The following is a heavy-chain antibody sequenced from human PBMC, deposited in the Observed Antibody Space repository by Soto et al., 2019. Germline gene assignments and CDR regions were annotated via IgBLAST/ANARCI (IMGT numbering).Heavy chain of an antibody. Sequence: QFHLVQSAAEVKKPGASVSVSCRASGYTFTSYGFTWVRQAPGQGLEWMGWIGAYSGNTNYAQQLQGRVTMTTDTSTRTADMYLTSLRPNDTAVYYCARSSVRGSHGPDHNGMDDWGQGTTVTVSS. J-gene: IGHJ6*02. D-gene: IGHD6-13*01. CDR3: ARSSVRGSHGPDHNGMDD. CDR2: IGAYSGNT. V-gene: IGHV1-18*04. CDR1: GYTFTSYG.